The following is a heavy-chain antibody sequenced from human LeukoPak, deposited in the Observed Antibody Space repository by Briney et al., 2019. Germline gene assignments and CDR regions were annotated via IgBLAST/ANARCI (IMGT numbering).Heavy chain of an antibody. CDR1: GGSISSSSYY. Sequence: PSETLSLTCTVSGGSISSSSYYWGWIRQPPGKGLEWIGSAYYSGSTYHNPSLKSRVTISVDTSKNQFSLKLSSVTAADTAVYYCARLLYYYDSSGYYCADYWGQGTLVTVSS. V-gene: IGHV4-39*01. D-gene: IGHD3-22*01. CDR2: AYYSGST. CDR3: ARLLYYYDSSGYYCADY. J-gene: IGHJ4*02.